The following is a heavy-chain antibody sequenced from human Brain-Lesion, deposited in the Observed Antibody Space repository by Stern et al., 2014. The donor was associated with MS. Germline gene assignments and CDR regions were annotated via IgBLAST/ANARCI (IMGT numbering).Heavy chain of an antibody. CDR1: GFTFDDYA. V-gene: IGHV3-9*01. D-gene: IGHD1-14*01. CDR2: SSWNSGTI. CDR3: ARDITGSSAYFAY. Sequence: VQLVESGGDLVQPGRSLRLSCAAFGFTFDDYAMHWVRQAPGKGLEWVARSSWNSGTIGYADSVKGRFTTSRDNAYSSLYLQMNSLRPEDTALYYCARDITGSSAYFAYWGQGTLVTVSS. J-gene: IGHJ4*02.